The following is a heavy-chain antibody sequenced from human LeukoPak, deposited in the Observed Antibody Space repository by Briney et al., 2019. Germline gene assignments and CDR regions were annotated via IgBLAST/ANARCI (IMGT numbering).Heavy chain of an antibody. V-gene: IGHV3-7*01. CDR3: AFGGVIAWYFDY. CDR2: MKQDGTES. Sequence: PGGSPRLSCVAPEFTFSFYWMSWVRQAPGKGLEWVANMKQDGTESQYVDSVKGRFTISRDSAKNSVHLQMNSLRAEDTAVYYCAFGGVIAWYFDYWGQGTLVTVSS. J-gene: IGHJ4*02. D-gene: IGHD3-16*02. CDR1: EFTFSFYW.